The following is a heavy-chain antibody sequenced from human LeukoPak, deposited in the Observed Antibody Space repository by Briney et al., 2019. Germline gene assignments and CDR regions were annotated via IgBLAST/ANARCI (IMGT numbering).Heavy chain of an antibody. J-gene: IGHJ4*02. CDR1: EYTFTSYY. Sequence: ASVKVSCKASEYTFTSYYIHWVRQAPGQGLEWMGLINPSGGSTNYAQKFQGRVTMTRDTSTSTAYMELRSLRSDDTAVYYCARRYSSGYYYVFDYWGQGTLVTVSS. CDR3: ARRYSSGYYYVFDY. D-gene: IGHD3-22*01. V-gene: IGHV1-46*01. CDR2: INPSGGST.